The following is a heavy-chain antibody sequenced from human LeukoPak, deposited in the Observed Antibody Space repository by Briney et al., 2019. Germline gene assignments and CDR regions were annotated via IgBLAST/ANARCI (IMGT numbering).Heavy chain of an antibody. Sequence: GVSLRLSCAASGFTFSGYWMSWVRQAPGKGLEWVANIKEDGSDKSYVDSVKGRFTISRDNAKNSLYLQMNSLRVEDTAVYYCARGPSYCGGDCYYYFDYWGQGTLVTVSS. CDR2: IKEDGSDK. V-gene: IGHV3-7*01. CDR3: ARGPSYCGGDCYYYFDY. J-gene: IGHJ4*02. D-gene: IGHD2-21*01. CDR1: GFTFSGYW.